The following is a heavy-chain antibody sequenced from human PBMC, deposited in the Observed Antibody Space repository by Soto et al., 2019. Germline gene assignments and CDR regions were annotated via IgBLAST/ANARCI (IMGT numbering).Heavy chain of an antibody. CDR3: AREYYDFWTGHYSGTFDT. Sequence: SETLSLTCTVSGGSISSNNYYWVWIRQPPGKGLEWIGSIYYNGRTYYSPSLESRLAISVDTSKNQFSLKLSSVTAADTAIYYCAREYYDFWTGHYSGTFDTWAQGTMVTVSS. J-gene: IGHJ3*02. CDR2: IYYNGRT. CDR1: GGSISSNNYY. D-gene: IGHD3-3*01. V-gene: IGHV4-39*07.